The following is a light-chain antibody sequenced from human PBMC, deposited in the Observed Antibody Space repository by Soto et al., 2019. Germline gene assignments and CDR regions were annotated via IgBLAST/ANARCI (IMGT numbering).Light chain of an antibody. V-gene: IGLV1-44*01. CDR1: RSNIGDNP. Sequence: QSVLPQPPSASAPPGQRVTISCSGGRSNIGDNPVNWYQHLPGAAPTLLIYNNNQRPSGVPDRFSGSKSGASASLAISGLRSEDEADYYCSTWDDKLDAYVFGTGTKLTVL. CDR3: STWDDKLDAYV. CDR2: NNN. J-gene: IGLJ1*01.